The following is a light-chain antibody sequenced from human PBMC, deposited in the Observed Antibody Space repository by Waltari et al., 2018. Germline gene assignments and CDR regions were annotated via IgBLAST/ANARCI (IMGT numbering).Light chain of an antibody. Sequence: QSALPQPPSASGSPGQSVTIPCTGTSSDVGGYNYVSWYQQHPGKAPKLMIYEVSKRPSGVPDRFSGSKSGNTASLTVSGLQAEDEADYYCSSYAGTDVVFGGGTKLTVL. V-gene: IGLV2-8*01. CDR1: SSDVGGYNY. J-gene: IGLJ2*01. CDR2: EVS. CDR3: SSYAGTDVV.